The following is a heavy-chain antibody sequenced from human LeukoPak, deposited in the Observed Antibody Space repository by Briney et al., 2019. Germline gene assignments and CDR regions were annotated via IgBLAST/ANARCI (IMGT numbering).Heavy chain of an antibody. CDR2: IKQDGSEK. J-gene: IGHJ5*02. D-gene: IGHD2-2*01. CDR1: GFTFSSYW. Sequence: PGGSLRLSCAASGFTFSSYWMSWVRQAPGKGLEWVANIKQDGSEKYYVDSVKGRFTISRDNAKNSLYLQMNSLRAEDTAVYYCASSPASLYNWFDPWGQGTLVTVSS. V-gene: IGHV3-7*01. CDR3: ASSPASLYNWFDP.